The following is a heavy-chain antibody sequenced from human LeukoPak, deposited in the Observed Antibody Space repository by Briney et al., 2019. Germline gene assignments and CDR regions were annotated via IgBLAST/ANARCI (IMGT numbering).Heavy chain of an antibody. CDR2: IYYSGST. Sequence: SETLSLTCTVSGGSISSYYWSWIRQPPGKGLEWIGYIYYSGSTNYNPSLKSRVTISVDTSKNQFSLKLSSVTAADTAVYYCARDSRYYYDSSGSEFDYWGQGTLVTVSS. CDR1: GGSISSYY. J-gene: IGHJ4*02. D-gene: IGHD3-22*01. CDR3: ARDSRYYYDSSGSEFDY. V-gene: IGHV4-59*12.